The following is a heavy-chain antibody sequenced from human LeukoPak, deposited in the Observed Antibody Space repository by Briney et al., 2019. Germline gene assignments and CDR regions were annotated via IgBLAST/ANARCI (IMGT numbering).Heavy chain of an antibody. CDR2: IYNREGT. V-gene: IGHV4-61*08. CDR3: ARDRRDTSGWYPIDY. CDR1: GGSVSSNGYF. J-gene: IGHJ4*02. D-gene: IGHD6-13*01. Sequence: SETLSLTCTVSGGSVSSNGYFWNWIRQPPGKGLEWIGYIYNREGTNYNPSLKSRVTISVDTSKNQFSLKLSSVTAADTAVYYCARDRRDTSGWYPIDYWGQGTLVTVSS.